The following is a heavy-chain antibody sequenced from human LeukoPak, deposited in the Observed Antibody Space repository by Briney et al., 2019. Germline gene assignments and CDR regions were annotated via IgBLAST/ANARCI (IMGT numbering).Heavy chain of an antibody. Sequence: SETLSLTCTVSGASISSYYWSWIRQPPGTRLEWIGYICYSGSPKYNPSLKSRVTISLDTSNKQFSLKLSSVTAADTAVYYCARLIVFRSGWYPHYFDYCGQGTLVTVSS. CDR1: GASISSYY. CDR2: ICYSGSP. D-gene: IGHD6-19*01. V-gene: IGHV4-59*08. J-gene: IGHJ4*02. CDR3: ARLIVFRSGWYPHYFDY.